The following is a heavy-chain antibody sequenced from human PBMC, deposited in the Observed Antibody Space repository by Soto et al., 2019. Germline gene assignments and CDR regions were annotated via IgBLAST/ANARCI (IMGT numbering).Heavy chain of an antibody. CDR3: AKLPEAVGVVPAAMSGYYYGMDV. Sequence: GGSLRLSCAASGFTFSSYGMHWVRQAPGKGLEWVAVISYDGSNKYYADSVKGRFTISRDNSKNTLYLQMNSLRAEDTAVYYCAKLPEAVGVVPAAMSGYYYGMDVWGQGTTVTVSS. D-gene: IGHD2-2*01. V-gene: IGHV3-30*18. J-gene: IGHJ6*02. CDR1: GFTFSSYG. CDR2: ISYDGSNK.